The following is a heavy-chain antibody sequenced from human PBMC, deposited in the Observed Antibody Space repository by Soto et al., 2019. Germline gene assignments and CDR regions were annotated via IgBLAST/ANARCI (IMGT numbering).Heavy chain of an antibody. V-gene: IGHV1-18*01. D-gene: IGHD3-16*01. CDR1: GYIFVNYG. CDR2: ISPYTGNT. J-gene: IGHJ6*02. Sequence: QVQLVQSGDEVKKPGASVKVSCKASGYIFVNYGIAWVRQAPGQGLEWMGWISPYTGNTHSATKVQGRLTMTTDTSTSTAYMDLGSLTSDDTAVYYCVLVDNYVTPTPQDVWGQGSTVTVSS. CDR3: VLVDNYVTPTPQDV.